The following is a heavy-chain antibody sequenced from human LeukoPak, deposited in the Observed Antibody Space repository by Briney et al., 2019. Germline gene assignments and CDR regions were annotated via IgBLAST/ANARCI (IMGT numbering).Heavy chain of an antibody. V-gene: IGHV4-31*03. Sequence: ASETLSLTRTVSGGSISSGGYYWSWIRQHPGKGLEWIGYIYYSGSTYYNPSLKGRVTISVDTSKNQFSLKLSSVTAADTAVYYCARASGRYYDSSGSPESPFDYWGQGTLVTVSS. CDR1: GGSISSGGYY. J-gene: IGHJ4*02. D-gene: IGHD3-22*01. CDR3: ARASGRYYDSSGSPESPFDY. CDR2: IYYSGST.